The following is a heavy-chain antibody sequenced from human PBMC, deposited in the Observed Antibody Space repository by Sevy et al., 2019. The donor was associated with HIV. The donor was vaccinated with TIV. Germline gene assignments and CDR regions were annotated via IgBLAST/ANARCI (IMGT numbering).Heavy chain of an antibody. D-gene: IGHD3-10*01. J-gene: IGHJ4*02. CDR3: ARDRRVEYGGSDY. Sequence: GGSLRLSCGVSGFTFSNHWMSWVRQAPGKGLEWVANIKKDGTDKFYVDSVKGRFSISRDNAENSLYLEMNSLRVEDTAVYYCARDRRVEYGGSDYWCQGTLVTVSS. CDR1: GFTFSNHW. V-gene: IGHV3-7*03. CDR2: IKKDGTDK.